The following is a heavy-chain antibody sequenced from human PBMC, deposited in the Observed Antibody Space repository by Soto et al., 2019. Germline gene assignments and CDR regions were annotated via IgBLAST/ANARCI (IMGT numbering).Heavy chain of an antibody. CDR2: IYYSGST. CDR1: GGSISSYY. J-gene: IGHJ4*02. V-gene: IGHV4-59*12. Sequence: SETLSLSCTVSGGSISSYYWSWIRQPPGKGLEWIGYIYYSGSTNYNPSLKSRVTISVDTSKNQFSLKLSSVTAADTAVYYCATKRPYYYDSSGPNFDYWGQGTLVTVSS. CDR3: ATKRPYYYDSSGPNFDY. D-gene: IGHD3-22*01.